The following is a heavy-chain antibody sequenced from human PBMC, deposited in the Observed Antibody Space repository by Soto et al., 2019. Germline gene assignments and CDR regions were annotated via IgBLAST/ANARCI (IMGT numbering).Heavy chain of an antibody. CDR1: GGSISSSSYY. CDR3: ARLSKPHLSFDY. V-gene: IGHV4-39*01. J-gene: IGHJ4*02. CDR2: IYYSGST. Sequence: SETLSLTCTVSGGSISSSSYYWGWIRQPPGKGLEWIGSIYYSGSTYYNPSLKSRVTISVDTSKNQFSLKLSSVTAADTAVYYCARLSKPHLSFDYWGQGTLVTVSS. D-gene: IGHD4-4*01.